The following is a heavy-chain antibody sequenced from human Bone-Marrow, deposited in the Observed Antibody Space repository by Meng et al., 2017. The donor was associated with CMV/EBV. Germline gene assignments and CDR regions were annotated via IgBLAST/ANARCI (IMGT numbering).Heavy chain of an antibody. CDR2: IYAGDSDT. CDR1: GYSFISYW. J-gene: IGHJ4*02. CDR3: ARLEGVINVFDF. Sequence: KISCKGSGYSFISYWIGWVRQMPGKGLEWMGIIYAGDSDTSYSPSFQGQVTISVDKSVSTTYLQRSSLQASDTAMYYCARLEGVINVFDFWGQGTLVTVSS. D-gene: IGHD3-10*01. V-gene: IGHV5-51*01.